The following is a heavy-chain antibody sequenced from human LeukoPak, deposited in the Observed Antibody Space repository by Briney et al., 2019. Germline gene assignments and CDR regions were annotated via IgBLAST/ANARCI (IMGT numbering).Heavy chain of an antibody. CDR1: GFTFSRFW. D-gene: IGHD5-12*01. CDR2: INGDGSEN. Sequence: GGSLRLSCAASGFTFSRFWMTWVRQAPGKGLEWVANINGDGSENFYVDSVRGRFTISRDNAKNSLYLQMNSLRVEDTAVYYCARDGGNSGYDSFDYWGQGALVTVSS. CDR3: ARDGGNSGYDSFDY. V-gene: IGHV3-7*01. J-gene: IGHJ4*02.